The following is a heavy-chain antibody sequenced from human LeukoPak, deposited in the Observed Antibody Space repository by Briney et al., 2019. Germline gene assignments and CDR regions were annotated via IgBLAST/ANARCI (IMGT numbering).Heavy chain of an antibody. CDR3: ARGKRYCSSTSCWYMDV. V-gene: IGHV3-48*03. CDR2: ISSSGSTI. D-gene: IGHD2-2*01. CDR1: GFTFSSYE. Sequence: GGSLRLSCAASGFTFSSYEMNWVRQAPGKGLEWVSYISSSGSTIYYADSVKGRFTVSRDNAKNSLYLQMNSLRAEDTAVYYCARGKRYCSSTSCWYMDVWGKGTTVTISS. J-gene: IGHJ6*03.